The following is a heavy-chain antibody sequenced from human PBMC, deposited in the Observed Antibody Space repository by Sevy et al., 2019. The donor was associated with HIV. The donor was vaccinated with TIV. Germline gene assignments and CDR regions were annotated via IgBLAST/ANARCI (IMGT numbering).Heavy chain of an antibody. Sequence: GSLRLSCAASGFAFSRHAMHWVRQAPGKGLEWVAGISYDGTNKYYGDSVKGRFTISRDNSKNSVYLHVNSLRTEDTAMYYCARDDGSHDSSGFYYWGQGTLVTVSS. D-gene: IGHD3-22*01. CDR2: ISYDGTNK. V-gene: IGHV3-30*14. CDR3: ARDDGSHDSSGFYY. J-gene: IGHJ4*02. CDR1: GFAFSRHA.